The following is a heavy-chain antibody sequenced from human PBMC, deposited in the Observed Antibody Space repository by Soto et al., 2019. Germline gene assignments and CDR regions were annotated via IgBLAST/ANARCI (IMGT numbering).Heavy chain of an antibody. CDR1: DYSISSGYH. CDR3: VRGKVNLDY. V-gene: IGHV4-38-2*02. J-gene: IGHJ4*02. Sequence: PSETLSLTCIVSDYSISSGYHWGWIRQPPGKGLECIGTIYQSGNTYYNPSLKSRVILSIDTSKNQFSLKLSTVTAADTAVYYYVRGKVNLDYWGKGILVTVSS. CDR2: IYQSGNT.